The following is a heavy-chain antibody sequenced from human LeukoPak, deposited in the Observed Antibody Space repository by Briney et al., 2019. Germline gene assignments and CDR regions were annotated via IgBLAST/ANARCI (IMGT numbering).Heavy chain of an antibody. D-gene: IGHD6-19*01. CDR2: ISAYNGNT. CDR3: ARDRAVAGLFYYYYGMDV. Sequence: ASVKVSCKASGYTFTSYYMHWVRQAPGQGLEWMGWISAYNGNTNYAQKLQGRVTMTTDTSTSTAYMELRSLRSDDTAVYYCARDRAVAGLFYYYYGMDVWGQGTTVTVSS. CDR1: GYTFTSYY. J-gene: IGHJ6*02. V-gene: IGHV1-18*04.